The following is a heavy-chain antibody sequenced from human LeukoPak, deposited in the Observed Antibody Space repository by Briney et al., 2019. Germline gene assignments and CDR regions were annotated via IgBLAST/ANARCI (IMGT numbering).Heavy chain of an antibody. CDR2: TSGNGER. V-gene: IGHV3-23*01. J-gene: IGHJ1*01. Sequence: AGALTLTCPGSGWSFSRFALNWVRQRPARGLEWVSSTSGNGERFYIDCVNGGWTLSSDSSRNTVYFQLNNLRVEDTAIYYCAKARWVSSTDAVRWGQGTLVTVS. CDR1: GWSFSRFA. CDR3: AKARWVSSTDAVR. D-gene: IGHD3-16*01.